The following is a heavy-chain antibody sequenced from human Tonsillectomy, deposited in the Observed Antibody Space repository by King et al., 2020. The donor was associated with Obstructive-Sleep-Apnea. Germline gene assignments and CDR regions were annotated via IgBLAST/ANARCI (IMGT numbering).Heavy chain of an antibody. Sequence: QLVQSGAEVKKPGASVKVSCKASGYSFTTYAMHWVRQAPGQRLEWMGWINAGNGNTKYSQKFQGRVTITRDTSASTVYMELSSLRFEDTAVYYCARSLDLEFSYGWDNYYYGMAVWGQGTTVAVSS. D-gene: IGHD5-18*01. CDR2: INAGNGNT. CDR1: GYSFTTYA. CDR3: ARSLDLEFSYGWDNYYYGMAV. J-gene: IGHJ6*02. V-gene: IGHV1-3*01.